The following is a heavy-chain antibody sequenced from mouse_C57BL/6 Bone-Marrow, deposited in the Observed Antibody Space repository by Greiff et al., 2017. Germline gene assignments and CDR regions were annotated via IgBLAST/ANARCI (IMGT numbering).Heavy chain of an antibody. Sequence: VQVVESGAELVRPGASVTLSCKASGYTFTDYEMHWVKQTPVHGLEWIGAIDPETGGTAYNQKFKGKAILTADKSSSTAYMELRSLTSEDSAVYYCTRDYWGQGTTLTVSS. CDR3: TRDY. J-gene: IGHJ2*01. CDR1: GYTFTDYE. V-gene: IGHV1-15*01. CDR2: IDPETGGT.